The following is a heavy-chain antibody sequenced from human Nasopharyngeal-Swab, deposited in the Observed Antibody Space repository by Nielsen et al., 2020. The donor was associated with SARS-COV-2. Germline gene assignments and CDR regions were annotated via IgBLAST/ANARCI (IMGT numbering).Heavy chain of an antibody. V-gene: IGHV4-34*01. Sequence: SETLSLTCAVYGGSFSGYYWSWIRQPPGKGLEWIGAINHSGSTNYNPSLKSRVTISVDTSKNQFSLKLSSVTAADTAVYYCARGGRLRYFDWSYYYYGMDVWGQGTTVTVSS. CDR2: INHSGST. J-gene: IGHJ6*02. D-gene: IGHD3-9*01. CDR3: ARGGRLRYFDWSYYYYGMDV. CDR1: GGSFSGYY.